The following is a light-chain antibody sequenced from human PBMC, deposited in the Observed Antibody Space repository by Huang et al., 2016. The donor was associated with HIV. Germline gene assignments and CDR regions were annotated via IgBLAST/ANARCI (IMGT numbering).Light chain of an antibody. CDR2: GAS. J-gene: IGKJ1*01. V-gene: IGKV3-15*01. Sequence: EIVMTQSPATLSVSPGGRATLSCRASQSVSSNLAWYQEKPGQAPRLLIYGASARATGSPARCSGSGSGTEFTLTISSLQSEDFALYYCQQYNNWKTFGQGTKVEIK. CDR1: QSVSSN. CDR3: QQYNNWKT.